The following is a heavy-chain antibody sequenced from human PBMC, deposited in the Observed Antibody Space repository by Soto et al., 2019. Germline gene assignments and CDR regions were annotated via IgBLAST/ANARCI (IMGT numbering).Heavy chain of an antibody. Sequence: PGGSLRLSCEASGFNFSDYGMHWVRQAPGKGLEWVAVIWHDGSNKYYADSVKGRFTLTRDNSKNTLYLQMNSLRAEDTAVYYCARESNMITFGRYYYYGMDVWGQGTTVTVSS. CDR1: GFNFSDYG. D-gene: IGHD3-16*01. CDR2: IWHDGSNK. J-gene: IGHJ6*02. CDR3: ARESNMITFGRYYYYGMDV. V-gene: IGHV3-33*01.